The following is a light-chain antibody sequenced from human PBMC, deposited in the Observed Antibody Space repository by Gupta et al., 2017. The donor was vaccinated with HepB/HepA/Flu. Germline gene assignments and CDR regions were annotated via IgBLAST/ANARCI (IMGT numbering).Light chain of an antibody. CDR2: GAS. V-gene: IGKV3-20*01. Sequence: EIVLTQSPGTLSLSPGERATRSCRASQSVSSSYLAWYQQKPGPAPRLLIYGASSRATGIPDRFSGSGSGTDFTLTISRLEPEDFAVYYCQQYGSSPTFGQGTKVEIK. CDR3: QQYGSSPT. CDR1: QSVSSSY. J-gene: IGKJ1*01.